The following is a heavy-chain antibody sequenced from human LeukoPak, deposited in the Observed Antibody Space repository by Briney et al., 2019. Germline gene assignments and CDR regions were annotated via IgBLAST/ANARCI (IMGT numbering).Heavy chain of an antibody. Sequence: SETLSLTCTVSGGSISSGGYYWSWIRQHPGKGLEWIGYIYYSGSTYYNPSLKSRVTISVDTSKNQFSLKLSSVTAADTAVYYCARDALYCGSSSCYRYWYFDLWGRGTLVTVSS. CDR3: ARDALYCGSSSCYRYWYFDL. J-gene: IGHJ2*01. V-gene: IGHV4-31*03. CDR2: IYYSGST. D-gene: IGHD2-2*01. CDR1: GGSISSGGYY.